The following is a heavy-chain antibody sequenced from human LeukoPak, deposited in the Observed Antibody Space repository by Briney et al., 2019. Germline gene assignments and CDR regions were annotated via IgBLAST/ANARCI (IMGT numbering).Heavy chain of an antibody. D-gene: IGHD2-2*01. CDR1: GFIFSSYA. CDR3: AKPYCSSTSCFYYYYYMDV. J-gene: IGHJ6*03. V-gene: IGHV3-23*01. CDR2: ISGSGGST. Sequence: GGSLRLSCAASGFIFSSYAMSWVRQAPGKGLERVPAISGSGGSTYYADSVKGRFTISRDNSKNTLYLQMNSLRAEDTAVYYCAKPYCSSTSCFYYYYYMDVWGKGTTVTVSS.